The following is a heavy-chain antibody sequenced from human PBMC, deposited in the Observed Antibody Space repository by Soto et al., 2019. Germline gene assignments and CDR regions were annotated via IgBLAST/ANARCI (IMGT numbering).Heavy chain of an antibody. CDR2: IYYSGST. Sequence: SETLSLTCTVSGGSISSYYWSWIRQPPGKGLEWIGYIYYSGSTNYNPSLKSRVTISVDTSKNQFSLKLSSVTAADTAVYYCARWGNDYGDYQPLDYWGQGTLVTVSS. J-gene: IGHJ4*02. CDR3: ARWGNDYGDYQPLDY. CDR1: GGSISSYY. D-gene: IGHD4-17*01. V-gene: IGHV4-59*01.